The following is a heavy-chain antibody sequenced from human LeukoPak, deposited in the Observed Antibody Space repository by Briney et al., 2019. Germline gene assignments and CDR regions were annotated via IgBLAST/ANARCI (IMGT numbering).Heavy chain of an antibody. D-gene: IGHD1-26*01. CDR2: IYYSGST. CDR3: ARGRAVMSGSYFFEAFDI. J-gene: IGHJ3*02. V-gene: IGHV4-30-4*01. Sequence: PSETLSLTCTVSGGSISSGDYYWSWIRQPPGKGLEWIGYIYYSGSTYYNPSLKSRVTISVDTSKNQFSLKLSSVTAADTAVYYCARGRAVMSGSYFFEAFDIWGQGTMVTVSS. CDR1: GGSISSGDYY.